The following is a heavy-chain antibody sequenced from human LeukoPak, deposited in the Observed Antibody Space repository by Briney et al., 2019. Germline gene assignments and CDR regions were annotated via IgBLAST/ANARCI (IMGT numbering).Heavy chain of an antibody. V-gene: IGHV3-23*01. CDR2: LIENGATT. D-gene: IGHD1-26*01. J-gene: IGHJ4*02. Sequence: GGSLRLSCAASGFTFSSHAMSWVRQAPGKRLEWVSGLIENGATTYYADSVKGRFTISRDNSRNTMYLQMNSLRAEDTAVYYCVKDYRVGSSPAFGDFWGQGTLVTVSS. CDR3: VKDYRVGSSPAFGDF. CDR1: GFTFSSHA.